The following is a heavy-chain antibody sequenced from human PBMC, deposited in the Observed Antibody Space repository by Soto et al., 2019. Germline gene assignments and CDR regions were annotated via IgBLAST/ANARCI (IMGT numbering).Heavy chain of an antibody. CDR2: IIPIFGTA. D-gene: IGHD4-17*01. CDR1: GGTFSSYA. V-gene: IGHV1-69*01. CDR3: ARVDEVPADYDGNPRDYYYGMDV. J-gene: IGHJ6*02. Sequence: QVQLVQSGAEVKKPGSSVKVSCKASGGTFSSYAISWVRQAPGQGLEWMGGIIPIFGTANYAQKFQGRVTITADESTSTAYMELSSLRSEDTAVYYCARVDEVPADYDGNPRDYYYGMDVWGQGTTVTVSS.